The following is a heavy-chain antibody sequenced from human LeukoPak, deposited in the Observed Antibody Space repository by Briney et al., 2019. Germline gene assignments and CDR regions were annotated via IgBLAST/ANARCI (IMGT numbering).Heavy chain of an antibody. CDR2: ISGSGGST. Sequence: QPGGSLRLSCAASGFTFSNYAMSWVRQAPGKGLEWVSVISGSGGSTYYADSVKGRFTITRDNSKNTLYLQMNSLRAEDTAVYYCAKMEWGVDYWGQGTLVTVSS. D-gene: IGHD3-3*01. J-gene: IGHJ4*02. CDR3: AKMEWGVDY. V-gene: IGHV3-23*01. CDR1: GFTFSNYA.